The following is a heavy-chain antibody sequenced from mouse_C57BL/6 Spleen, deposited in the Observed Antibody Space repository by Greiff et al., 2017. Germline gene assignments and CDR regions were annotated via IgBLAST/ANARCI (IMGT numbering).Heavy chain of an antibody. CDR1: GYTFTDYY. D-gene: IGHD2-4*01. Sequence: QVQLQQSGAELVRPGASVKLSCKASGYTFTDYYINWVKQRPGQGLEWIARIYPGSGNTYYNEKFKGKATLTAEKSSSTAYMQLSSLTSEDSAVYFCAREGIYYDYDGVMDYWGQGTSVTVSS. CDR2: IYPGSGNT. J-gene: IGHJ4*01. V-gene: IGHV1-76*01. CDR3: AREGIYYDYDGVMDY.